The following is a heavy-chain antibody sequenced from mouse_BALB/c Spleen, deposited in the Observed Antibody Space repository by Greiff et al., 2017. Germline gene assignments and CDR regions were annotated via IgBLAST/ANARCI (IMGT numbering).Heavy chain of an antibody. CDR1: GFTFSSYA. CDR3: ARDGPGYYFDY. J-gene: IGHJ2*01. CDR2: ISSGGST. V-gene: IGHV5-6-5*01. Sequence: EVQLVESGGGLVKPGGSLKLSCAASGFTFSSYAMSWVRQTPEKRLGWVASISSGGSTYYPDSVKGRFTISRDNARNIRYLQMSSLRSEDTAMYYSARDGPGYYFDYWGQGTTLTVAS.